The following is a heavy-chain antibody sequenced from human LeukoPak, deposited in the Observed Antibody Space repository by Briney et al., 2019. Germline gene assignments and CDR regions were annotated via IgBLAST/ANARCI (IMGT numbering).Heavy chain of an antibody. V-gene: IGHV3-9*03. J-gene: IGHJ4*02. D-gene: IGHD6-19*01. CDR2: FSWNRGSI. CDR1: GFTFDDYA. CDR3: AKDNWRFGSGWYGPFDY. Sequence: GRSLRLSCAASGFTFDDYAMHWVRQAPGKGLGWVSGFSWNRGSIGYADSVKGRFTISRDNAKNSLYLQMNSLRAEDMALYYCAKDNWRFGSGWYGPFDYWGQGTLVTVSS.